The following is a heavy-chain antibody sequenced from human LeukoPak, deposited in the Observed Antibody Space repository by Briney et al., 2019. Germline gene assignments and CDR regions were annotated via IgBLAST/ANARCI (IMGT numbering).Heavy chain of an antibody. CDR2: IGSSGTPK. D-gene: IGHD3-3*01. J-gene: IGHJ4*02. CDR3: ARNSYSDFWSGPADS. Sequence: GGSLRLSCATSGFTFNDYYMSWIRQAPGKGLEWVSYIGSSGTPKSYADSVRGRFTISRDNIKNSLYLQMNSLGAEDTAVYYCARNSYSDFWSGPADSWGQGTLVTVSS. CDR1: GFTFNDYY. V-gene: IGHV3-11*04.